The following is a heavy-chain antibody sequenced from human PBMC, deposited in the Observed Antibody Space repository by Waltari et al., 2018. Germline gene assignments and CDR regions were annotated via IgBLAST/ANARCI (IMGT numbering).Heavy chain of an antibody. Sequence: EVQLVESGGGLVQPGGSLRLSCAASGFTFSSYAMRWVRQAPGKGLEWVSAISGSGGSTYYADSVKGRFTISRDNSKNTLYLQMNSLRAEDTAVYYCATSLLSNYDFWSGYCWGQGTLVTVSS. D-gene: IGHD3-3*01. CDR1: GFTFSSYA. CDR3: ATSLLSNYDFWSGYC. J-gene: IGHJ4*02. V-gene: IGHV3-23*04. CDR2: ISGSGGST.